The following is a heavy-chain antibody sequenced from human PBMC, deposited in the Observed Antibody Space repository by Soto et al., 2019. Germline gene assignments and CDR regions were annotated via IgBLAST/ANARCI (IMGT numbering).Heavy chain of an antibody. D-gene: IGHD3-9*01. Sequence: ASVKVSCKVSGYTLTELSMHWVRQAPGKGLEWMGGFDPEDGETIYAQKFQGRVTMTEDTSTDTAYMELSSLRSEDTAVYYCATDLGNYDILTGYYKMHDAFDIWGQGTMVPVSS. J-gene: IGHJ3*02. CDR2: FDPEDGET. CDR1: GYTLTELS. CDR3: ATDLGNYDILTGYYKMHDAFDI. V-gene: IGHV1-24*01.